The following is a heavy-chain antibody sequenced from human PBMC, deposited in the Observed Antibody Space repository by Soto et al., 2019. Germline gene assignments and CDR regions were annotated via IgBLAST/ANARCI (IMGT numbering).Heavy chain of an antibody. D-gene: IGHD6-13*01. V-gene: IGHV3-30-3*01. CDR2: ISYDGSNK. CDR1: GFTFSSYA. J-gene: IGHJ5*02. Sequence: GGSLRLSCAASGFTFSSYAMHWVRQAPGKGLEWVAVISYDGSNKYYADSVKGRFTISRDNSKNTLYLQMKSLRAEDTAVYYCARDPIAEAGRGVAWFAPWAREPWSPSPQ. CDR3: ARDPIAEAGRGVAWFAP.